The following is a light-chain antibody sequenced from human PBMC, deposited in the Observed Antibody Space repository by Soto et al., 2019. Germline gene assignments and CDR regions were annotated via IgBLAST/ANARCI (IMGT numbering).Light chain of an antibody. J-gene: IGKJ5*01. CDR2: AAS. CDR1: QSISNY. Sequence: DIQMTQSPSSLAASVWDSITITCRASQSISNYLNWYQQKPGKAPKLLIYAASSLQSGVPSRFSGSGSGTDFTLTISSLQPDDFATYYRQQSYSAITFGQGRRLEIK. V-gene: IGKV1-39*01. CDR3: QQSYSAIT.